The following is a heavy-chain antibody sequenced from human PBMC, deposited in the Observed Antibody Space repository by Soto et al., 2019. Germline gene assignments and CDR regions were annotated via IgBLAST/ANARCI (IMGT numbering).Heavy chain of an antibody. CDR3: AAFPNLRGYYTVRREGFDY. J-gene: IGHJ4*02. D-gene: IGHD3-22*01. CDR2: IYHSGST. V-gene: IGHV4-30-2*01. CDR1: GGSISSGGYS. Sequence: SETLSLTCAVSGGSISSGGYSWSWIRQPPGKGLEWIGYIYHSGSTYYNPSLKSRVTISVDRSKNQFSLKLSSVTAADTAVYYCAAFPNLRGYYTVRREGFDYWGQGTLVTVSS.